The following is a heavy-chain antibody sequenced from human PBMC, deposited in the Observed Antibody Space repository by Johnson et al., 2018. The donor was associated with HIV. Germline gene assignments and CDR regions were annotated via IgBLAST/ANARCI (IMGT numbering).Heavy chain of an antibody. CDR2: IWYDGSNK. D-gene: IGHD6-6*01. CDR1: GFTFSNYG. CDR3: AKVAYSSSYLDAFDI. V-gene: IGHV3-33*06. J-gene: IGHJ3*02. Sequence: QVQLVESGGGVVQPGRSLRLSCAASGFTFSNYGMHWVRQAPGKGLEWVAVIWYDGSNKYYAASVKGRFTISRDNTKNTLYLQMNSLRAEDTAVYYCAKVAYSSSYLDAFDIWGQGTMVTVSS.